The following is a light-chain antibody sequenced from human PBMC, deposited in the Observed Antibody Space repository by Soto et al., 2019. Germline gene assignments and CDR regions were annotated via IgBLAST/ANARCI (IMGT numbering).Light chain of an antibody. J-gene: IGKJ5*01. Sequence: EIVMTQSPATLSVSPGERATLSCRASQSVSSNLAWYQQKPGQPPRLLIYNASNRTTVIPARFSGSGSGTDFTLTISSLEPEDFAVYYCQQRGDWPPITFGQGTRLEIK. CDR3: QQRGDWPPIT. V-gene: IGKV3-11*01. CDR2: NAS. CDR1: QSVSSN.